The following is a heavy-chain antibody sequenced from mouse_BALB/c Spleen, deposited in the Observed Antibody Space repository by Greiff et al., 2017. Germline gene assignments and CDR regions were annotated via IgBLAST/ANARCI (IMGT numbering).Heavy chain of an antibody. V-gene: IGHV3-2*02. Sequence: EVKLLESGPGLVKPSQSLSLTCTVTGYSITSDYAWNWIRQFPGNKLEWMGYISYSGSTSYNPSLKSRISITRDTSKNQFFLQLNSVTTEDTATYYCAREDDGNYAPFDYWGQGTTLTVSS. CDR3: AREDDGNYAPFDY. CDR2: ISYSGST. CDR1: GYSITSDYA. D-gene: IGHD2-1*01. J-gene: IGHJ2*01.